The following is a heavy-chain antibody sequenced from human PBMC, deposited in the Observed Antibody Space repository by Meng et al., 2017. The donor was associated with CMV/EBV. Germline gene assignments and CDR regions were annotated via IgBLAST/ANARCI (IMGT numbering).Heavy chain of an antibody. CDR2: INPSGGST. V-gene: IGHV1-46*01. Sequence: ASVKVSCKASGYTFTSYYMHWVRQAPGQGLEWMGIINPSGGSTSYAQKFQGRVTMTRDTSTSTAYMELSSLRSEDTAVYYCARTAVPPYYYDSSGYSMDVWGQGTTVTVSS. CDR1: GYTFTSYY. J-gene: IGHJ6*02. D-gene: IGHD3-22*01. CDR3: ARTAVPPYYYDSSGYSMDV.